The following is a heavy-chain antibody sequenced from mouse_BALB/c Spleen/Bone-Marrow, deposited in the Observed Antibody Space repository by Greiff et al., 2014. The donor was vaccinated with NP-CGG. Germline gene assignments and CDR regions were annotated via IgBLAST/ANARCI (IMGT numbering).Heavy chain of an antibody. Sequence: VQLKESGGGLVQPGGSRKLSCAASGFTFSSFGMHWVRQAPERGLEWVAYISSGSTSIFYSDTVRGRFTISRDNPKNTLFLQMTSLTSEDTAMYYCARGGNWDDFDVWGAGTTVTVPS. CDR1: GFTFSSFG. CDR3: ARGGNWDDFDV. D-gene: IGHD4-1*01. J-gene: IGHJ1*01. CDR2: ISSGSTSI. V-gene: IGHV5-17*02.